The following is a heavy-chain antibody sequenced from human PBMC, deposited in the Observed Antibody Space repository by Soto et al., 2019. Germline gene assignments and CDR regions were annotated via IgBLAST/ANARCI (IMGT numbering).Heavy chain of an antibody. D-gene: IGHD2-15*01. Sequence: QVQLQQWGAGLLKPSETLSLTCAVYGGSFSGYYWSWIRQPPGKGLEWIGEINHSGSTNYNPSLTSRCTISVDTSKNQFSLKLSSVTAADTAVYYCGVVLPTEYFPHWGQGTLVTVSS. J-gene: IGHJ1*01. V-gene: IGHV4-34*01. CDR2: INHSGST. CDR3: GVVLPTEYFPH. CDR1: GGSFSGYY.